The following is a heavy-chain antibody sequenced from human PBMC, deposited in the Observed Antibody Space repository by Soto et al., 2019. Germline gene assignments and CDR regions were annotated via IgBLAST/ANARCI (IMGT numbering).Heavy chain of an antibody. V-gene: IGHV1-18*01. CDR1: GYTFTSYG. CDR3: ARLSGDYGDYYLDY. Sequence: GASVKVSCKASGYTFTSYGISWVRQAPGQGLEWMGWISAYNGNTNYAQKLQGRVTMTTDTSTSTAYMELRSLRSDDTAVYYCARLSGDYGDYYLDYWGQGTLVTVSS. CDR2: ISAYNGNT. D-gene: IGHD4-17*01. J-gene: IGHJ4*02.